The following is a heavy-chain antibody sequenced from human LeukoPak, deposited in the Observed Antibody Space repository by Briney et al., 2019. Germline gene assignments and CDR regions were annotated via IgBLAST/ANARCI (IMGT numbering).Heavy chain of an antibody. D-gene: IGHD6-19*01. V-gene: IGHV1-24*01. Sequence: GASVKVSCKVSGYTLTELSMHWVRQAPGKGLEWMGGFDPEDGETIYAQKFQGRVTMTEDTSTDTAYMELSSLRSEDTAVYYCATVGETGYSSGRSFDPWGQGTLVTVSS. CDR1: GYTLTELS. CDR3: ATVGETGYSSGRSFDP. J-gene: IGHJ5*02. CDR2: FDPEDGET.